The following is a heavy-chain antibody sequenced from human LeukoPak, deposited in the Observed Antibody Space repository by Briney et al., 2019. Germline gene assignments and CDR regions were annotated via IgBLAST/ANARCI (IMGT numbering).Heavy chain of an antibody. CDR3: ARRGCSSTSCYTWNYYYYYMDV. D-gene: IGHD2-2*02. V-gene: IGHV4-34*01. CDR2: INHSGST. J-gene: IGHJ6*03. CDR1: GGSFSGYY. Sequence: SETLSLTCAVYGGSFSGYYWSWIRQPPGKGLEWIGEINHSGSTNYNPSLKSRVTISVDTSKNQFSLKLSSVTAADTAVYYCARRGCSSTSCYTWNYYYYYMDVWGKGTTVTVSS.